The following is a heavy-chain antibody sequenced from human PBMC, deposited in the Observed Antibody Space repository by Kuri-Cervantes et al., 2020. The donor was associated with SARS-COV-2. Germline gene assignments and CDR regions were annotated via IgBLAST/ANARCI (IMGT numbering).Heavy chain of an antibody. CDR2: INHSGST. D-gene: IGHD2-2*02. J-gene: IGHJ6*03. V-gene: IGHV4-34*01. Sequence: SQTLSLTCAVYGGSFSGYYWSWIRQPPGKGLEWIGEINHSGSTNYNPSLKSRVTISVDTSKNQSSLKLSSVTAADTAVYYCARSSISYCSSTNCYKYYYMDVWGKGTTVTVSS. CDR3: ARSSISYCSSTNCYKYYYMDV. CDR1: GGSFSGYY.